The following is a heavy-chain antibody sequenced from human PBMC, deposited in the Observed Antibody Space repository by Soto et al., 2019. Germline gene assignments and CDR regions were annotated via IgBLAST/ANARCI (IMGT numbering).Heavy chain of an antibody. V-gene: IGHV1-18*01. CDR1: GYTFTSYG. CDR2: ISAHNGNT. CDR3: ARGRYGAY. Sequence: QVHLVQSGAEVKKPGASVKVSCKASGYTFTSYGITWVRQAPGQGLEWMGWISAHNGNTDYAQKLQGRVIVTRDTSPSTAYMELRCLTSDDTAVYYCARGRYGAYWGQGALFPVSS. D-gene: IGHD3-10*01. J-gene: IGHJ4*02.